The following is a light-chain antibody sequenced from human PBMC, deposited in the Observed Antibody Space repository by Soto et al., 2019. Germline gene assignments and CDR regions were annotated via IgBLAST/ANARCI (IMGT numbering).Light chain of an antibody. Sequence: DIQMTQSPSTLSASVGDRVTITCRASQDISTWLAWYQQKPGTAPKLLIYKASTLESGVPSRFSGSRSGTEFTLTVSSLKPDDFATYYCQQYNDSFPYTFGQGTKLEIK. CDR3: QQYNDSFPYT. J-gene: IGKJ2*01. CDR1: QDISTW. CDR2: KAS. V-gene: IGKV1-5*03.